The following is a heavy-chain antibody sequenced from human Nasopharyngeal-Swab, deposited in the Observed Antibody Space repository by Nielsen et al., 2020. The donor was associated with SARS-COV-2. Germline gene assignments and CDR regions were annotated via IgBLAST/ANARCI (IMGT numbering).Heavy chain of an antibody. V-gene: IGHV3-53*01. Sequence: WIRQPPGKGLEWVSVIYSGGSTYYADSVKGRFTISRDNSKNTLYLQMNSLRAEDTAVYYCARDADSGSYAPVGMDVWGQGTTVTVSS. D-gene: IGHD1-26*01. CDR2: IYSGGST. J-gene: IGHJ6*02. CDR3: ARDADSGSYAPVGMDV.